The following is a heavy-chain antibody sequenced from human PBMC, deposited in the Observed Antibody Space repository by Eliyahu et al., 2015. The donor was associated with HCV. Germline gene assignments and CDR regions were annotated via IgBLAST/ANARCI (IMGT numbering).Heavy chain of an antibody. J-gene: IGHJ6*02. CDR1: GFTFSSYE. V-gene: IGHV3-48*03. D-gene: IGHD2-15*01. CDR2: ISSSGSTI. Sequence: EVQLVESGGGLVQPGGSLRLSCAASGFTFSSYEMNWVRQAPGKGLEWVSYISSSGSTIYYADSVKGRFTISRDNAKNSLYLQMNSLRAEDTAVYYCARAQDPINYYGMDVWGQGTTVTVSS. CDR3: ARAQDPINYYGMDV.